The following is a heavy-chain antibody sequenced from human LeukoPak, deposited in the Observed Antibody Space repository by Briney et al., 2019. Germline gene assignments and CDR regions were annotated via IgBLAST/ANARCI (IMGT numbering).Heavy chain of an antibody. Sequence: PGGSLRLSCAASGFTFSSYGMHWVRQAPGKGLEWVAVIWYDGSNKYYADSVKGRFTISRDNSKNTLYLQMNSLRAEDTAVYYCAKDRYYYDSSGSPLDYWGQGTLVTVSS. D-gene: IGHD3-22*01. CDR3: AKDRYYYDSSGSPLDY. CDR1: GFTFSSYG. CDR2: IWYDGSNK. V-gene: IGHV3-33*06. J-gene: IGHJ4*02.